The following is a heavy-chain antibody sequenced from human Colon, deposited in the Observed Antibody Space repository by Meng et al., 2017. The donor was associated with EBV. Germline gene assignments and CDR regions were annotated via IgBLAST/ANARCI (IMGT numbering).Heavy chain of an antibody. Sequence: LLRQDPAPGLVQPSQPPSLTCPVSGDSIRSGDYSWSWIRQPPGQGLEWIGYIYHGGTTYNTSLKSRVTISVDNSKNQFSLRLTSVTAADTAVYYCARGPYCGGDCYWFDPWGQGTLVTVSS. D-gene: IGHD2-21*02. J-gene: IGHJ5*02. CDR1: GDSIRSGDYS. CDR3: ARGPYCGGDCYWFDP. V-gene: IGHV4-30-2*01. CDR2: IYHGGTT.